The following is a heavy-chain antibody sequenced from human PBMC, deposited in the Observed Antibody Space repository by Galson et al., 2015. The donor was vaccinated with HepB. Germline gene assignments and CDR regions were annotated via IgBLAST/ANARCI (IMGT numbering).Heavy chain of an antibody. CDR1: GGTFSSYA. Sequence: SVKVSCKASGGTFSSYAISWVRQAPGQGLEWMGGIIPIFGTANYAQKFQGRVTITADESTSTAYMELSSLRSEDTAVYYCAYHPGRLRRGWFDPWGQGTLVTVSS. J-gene: IGHJ5*02. V-gene: IGHV1-69*13. CDR3: AYHPGRLRRGWFDP. D-gene: IGHD1-14*01. CDR2: IIPIFGTA.